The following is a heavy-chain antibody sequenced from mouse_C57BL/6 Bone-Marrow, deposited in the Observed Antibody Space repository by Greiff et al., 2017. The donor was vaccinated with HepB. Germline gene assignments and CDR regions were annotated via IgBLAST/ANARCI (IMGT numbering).Heavy chain of an antibody. CDR2: IYPGSGST. CDR1: GYTFTSYW. Sequence: QVQLKESGAELVKPGASVKMSCKASGYTFTSYWITWVKQRPGQGLEWIGDIYPGSGSTNYNEKFKSKATLTVDTSSSTAYMQLSSLTSEDSAVYYCAILLYAMDYWGQGTSVTVSS. CDR3: AILLYAMDY. J-gene: IGHJ4*01. D-gene: IGHD2-1*01. V-gene: IGHV1-55*01.